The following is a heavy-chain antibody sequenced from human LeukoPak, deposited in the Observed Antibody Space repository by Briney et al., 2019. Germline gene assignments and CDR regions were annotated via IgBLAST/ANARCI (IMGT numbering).Heavy chain of an antibody. V-gene: IGHV3-30*02. CDR1: GFTFSSYG. J-gene: IGHJ3*02. Sequence: GGSLRLSCAASGFTFSSYGMHWVGQAPGKGLEWVAFIRYDGSNKYYADSVKGRFTISRDNSKNTLYLQMNSLRSEDTAVYYCAIPYDSSGYYYADAFDIWGQGTMVTVSS. D-gene: IGHD3-22*01. CDR3: AIPYDSSGYYYADAFDI. CDR2: IRYDGSNK.